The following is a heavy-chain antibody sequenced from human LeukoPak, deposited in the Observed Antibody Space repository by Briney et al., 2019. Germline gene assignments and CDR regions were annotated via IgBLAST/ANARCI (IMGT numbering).Heavy chain of an antibody. CDR2: VSSGGSS. J-gene: IGHJ5*01. CDR1: GVSLGGTTYY. V-gene: IGHV4-39*01. CDR3: ARSDHSHFVNWFDS. Sequence: SETLSLTCSVSGVSLGGTTYYWGWIRQSPEKGLEWIGSVSSGGSSSYSPSLKGRVSVSGDTSRNQFSLRLTSVTAADTAVYYCARSDHSHFVNWFDSWGQGILVIVSS. D-gene: IGHD1-26*01.